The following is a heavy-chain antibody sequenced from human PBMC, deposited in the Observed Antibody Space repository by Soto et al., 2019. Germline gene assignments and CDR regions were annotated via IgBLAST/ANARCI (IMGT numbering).Heavy chain of an antibody. Sequence: QVQLVQSGAELKKPGASVKVSYKASGYTFSNYDMHWVRQATGQGPEWIGWVNPNNGDTGYAQKFQGRVTLTTDISTTTAYMELTSLRSEDTAIYYCAKVSRKGSAIDFDYWGQGTLITVSS. CDR2: VNPNNGDT. D-gene: IGHD3-10*01. V-gene: IGHV1-8*01. CDR3: AKVSRKGSAIDFDY. J-gene: IGHJ4*02. CDR1: GYTFSNYD.